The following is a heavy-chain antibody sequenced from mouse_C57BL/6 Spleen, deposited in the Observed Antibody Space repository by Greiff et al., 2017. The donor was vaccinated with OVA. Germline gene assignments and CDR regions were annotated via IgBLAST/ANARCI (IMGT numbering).Heavy chain of an antibody. J-gene: IGHJ2*01. Sequence: EVKLMDSGPGLVKPSQSLSLTCSVTGYSITSGYYWYWIRQFPGNKLEWMGYISYDGSNNYNPSLKNRISITRDTSKNQFFLKLNSVTTEDTATYYCARFTTVVATRYFDYWGQGTTLTVSS. V-gene: IGHV3-6*01. CDR1: GYSITSGYY. D-gene: IGHD1-1*01. CDR3: ARFTTVVATRYFDY. CDR2: ISYDGSN.